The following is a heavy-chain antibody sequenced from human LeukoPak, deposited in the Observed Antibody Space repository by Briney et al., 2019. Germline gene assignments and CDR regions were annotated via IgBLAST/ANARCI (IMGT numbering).Heavy chain of an antibody. D-gene: IGHD5-24*01. Sequence: GGSLRLSCAASGFTFSSYWMSWVRQAPGKGLEWVSAISGSGGSTYYADSVKGRFTISRDNSKNTLYLQMNSLRAEDTAVYYCATYRGPQFGHAFDIWGQGTMVTVSS. CDR2: ISGSGGST. V-gene: IGHV3-23*01. J-gene: IGHJ3*02. CDR3: ATYRGPQFGHAFDI. CDR1: GFTFSSYW.